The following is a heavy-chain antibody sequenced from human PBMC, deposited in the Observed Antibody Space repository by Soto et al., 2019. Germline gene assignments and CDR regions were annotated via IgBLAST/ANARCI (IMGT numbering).Heavy chain of an antibody. V-gene: IGHV3-30*18. CDR1: GFTFSSYG. CDR2: ISYDGSNK. J-gene: IGHJ4*02. CDR3: AKGGDRDY. D-gene: IGHD3-16*01. Sequence: QVQLVESGGGVVQAGRSLRLSCAASGFTFSSYGMHWVRQAPGKGLEWVAVISYDGSNKYYADSVKGRFTISRDNSKNTLYLQMNSLRAEDTAVYYCAKGGDRDYWGQGTLVTVSS.